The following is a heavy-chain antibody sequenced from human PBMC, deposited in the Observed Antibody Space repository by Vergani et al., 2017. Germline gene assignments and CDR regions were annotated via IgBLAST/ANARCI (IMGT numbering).Heavy chain of an antibody. J-gene: IGHJ4*02. Sequence: QVQLVQSGAEVKKPGASVKVSCKASGYTFTGYYMHWVRQAPGQGLEWMGWINPKSGGTNYAQQFQGRVTMTRDTSSSTAYMELSRLRSDDTAVYYCAREETTLDYWGQGILVTVSS. CDR2: INPKSGGT. D-gene: IGHD4-11*01. CDR1: GYTFTGYY. V-gene: IGHV1-2*02. CDR3: AREETTLDY.